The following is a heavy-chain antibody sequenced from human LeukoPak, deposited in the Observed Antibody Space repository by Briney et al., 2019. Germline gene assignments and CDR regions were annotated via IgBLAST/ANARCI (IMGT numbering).Heavy chain of an antibody. Sequence: ASVTLSFTSSAYTFTDYYMHWVQHAPGKGLERMGRVDLEDGETIYAEKFQGRVTITSDTTTDTAYMERSSLRSEDTAVYYSATAIAAAGTYYFDYWGQGTLVTVSS. V-gene: IGHV1-69-2*01. CDR1: AYTFTDYY. J-gene: IGHJ4*02. CDR2: VDLEDGET. D-gene: IGHD6-13*01. CDR3: ATAIAAAGTYYFDY.